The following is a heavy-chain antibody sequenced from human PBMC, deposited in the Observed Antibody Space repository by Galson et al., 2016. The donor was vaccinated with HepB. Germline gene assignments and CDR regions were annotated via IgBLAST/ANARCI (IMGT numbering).Heavy chain of an antibody. V-gene: IGHV3-48*02. CDR3: ARAVEDAFDI. Sequence: SLRLSCAASGFTFRNYGMSWVRQAPGKGLEWVSYISTSSWSIYYADSVKGRFTISRDNAKDSLYLQMNSLRDEDTAVYYCARAVEDAFDIWGQGTMVTVSS. CDR1: GFTFRNYG. D-gene: IGHD2-2*01. CDR2: ISTSSWSI. J-gene: IGHJ3*02.